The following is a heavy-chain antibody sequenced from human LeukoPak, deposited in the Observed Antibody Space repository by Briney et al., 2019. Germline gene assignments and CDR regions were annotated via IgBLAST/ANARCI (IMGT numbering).Heavy chain of an antibody. CDR3: ARDPGLDY. J-gene: IGHJ4*02. Sequence: ASVKVSCKASGYTFTNYTINWVRLAPGQGLEWMGIINPSGGSTSYAQKFQGRVTMTRDTSTSTVYMELSSLRSEDTAVYYCARDPGLDYWGQGTLVTVSS. V-gene: IGHV1-46*01. CDR2: INPSGGST. CDR1: GYTFTNYT. D-gene: IGHD7-27*01.